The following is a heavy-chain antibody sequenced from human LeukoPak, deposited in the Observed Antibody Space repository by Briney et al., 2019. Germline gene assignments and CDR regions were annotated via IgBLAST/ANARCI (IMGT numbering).Heavy chain of an antibody. V-gene: IGHV3-7*01. CDR1: GFTFSSYW. CDR2: IKQDGSEK. J-gene: IGHJ4*02. Sequence: PGGSLRLSCAASGFTFSSYWMSWVRQAPGKGLEWVANIKQDGSEKYYVDSVKGRFTISRDNAKNSLYLQMNSLRAEDTAVYYCALPGRTGTTSYWGQGTLVTVSS. D-gene: IGHD1-1*01. CDR3: ALPGRTGTTSY.